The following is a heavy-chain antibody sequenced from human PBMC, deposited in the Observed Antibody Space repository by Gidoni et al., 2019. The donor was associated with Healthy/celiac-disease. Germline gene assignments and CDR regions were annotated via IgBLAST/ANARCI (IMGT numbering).Heavy chain of an antibody. CDR2: ISSSSSYI. V-gene: IGHV3-21*01. Sequence: VQLVEFGGGLVKLGGSLRLSWSASGFTFSSYSMNWVRQAPGKGWEWVSSISSSSSYIYYADSVKGRFTISRDNAKNSLYLQMNSLRAEDTAVYYCASAIEPYYNDYWGQGTLVTVSS. J-gene: IGHJ4*02. CDR3: ASAIEPYYNDY. CDR1: GFTFSSYS. D-gene: IGHD2-2*01.